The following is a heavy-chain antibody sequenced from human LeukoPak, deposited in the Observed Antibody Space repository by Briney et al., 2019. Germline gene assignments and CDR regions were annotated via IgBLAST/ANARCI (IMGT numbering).Heavy chain of an antibody. V-gene: IGHV1-2*07. CDR3: ATDPVGYCSSDSCYSVDY. CDR2: INPNSNGLN. CDR1: GYSLSDHY. Sequence: ASVKVSCKASGYSLSDHYMHWVRQAPGQGLEWMGWINPNSNGLNNYAHKFQGRVTMTSDTSISTASMELSGLISEDTAVYYCATDPVGYCSSDSCYSVDYWGQGTLVTVSS. J-gene: IGHJ4*02. D-gene: IGHD2-15*01.